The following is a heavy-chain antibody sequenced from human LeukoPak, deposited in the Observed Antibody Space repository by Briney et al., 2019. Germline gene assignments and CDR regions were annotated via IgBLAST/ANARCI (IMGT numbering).Heavy chain of an antibody. D-gene: IGHD3-10*01. J-gene: IGHJ4*02. CDR1: GGSITDYY. V-gene: IGHV4-34*01. CDR2: INHIGST. CDR3: ARHGYYYGSGSLFDY. Sequence: SETLSLTCALSGGSITDYYYNWVRQPPGKGLEWLGEINHIGSTTYNPSLMSRVIIAVDTSKNQFSLKLSSVTAADTAVYYCARHGYYYGSGSLFDYWGQGTLVTVSS.